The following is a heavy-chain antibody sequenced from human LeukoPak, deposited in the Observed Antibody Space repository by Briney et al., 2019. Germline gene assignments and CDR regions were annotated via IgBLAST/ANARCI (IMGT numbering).Heavy chain of an antibody. CDR1: GFTFSSYA. D-gene: IGHD3-10*01. Sequence: GGSLRLSCAASGFTFSSYAMHWVRQAPGKGLEWVAVISYDGSNKYYADSVKVRFTISRDSSKNTLYLQMNSLRAEDTAVYYCARHYYGSGSRYGLWGQGTLVTVSS. V-gene: IGHV3-30*14. CDR2: ISYDGSNK. J-gene: IGHJ4*02. CDR3: ARHYYGSGSRYGL.